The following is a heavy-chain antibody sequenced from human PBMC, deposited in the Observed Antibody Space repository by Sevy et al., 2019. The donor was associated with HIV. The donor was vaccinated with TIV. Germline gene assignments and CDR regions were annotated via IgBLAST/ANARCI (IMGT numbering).Heavy chain of an antibody. CDR3: AKDHGSTVTTPFDV. D-gene: IGHD4-4*01. CDR2: ISGSGGSK. Sequence: GGSLRLSCAASGFTFSSYAMSWVRQAPGKGLEWVSAISGSGGSKYYADSVKGRFTISRDNSKNTLYLQMNSLRAEDTAVYYCAKDHGSTVTTPFDVWGQGTLVTVSS. V-gene: IGHV3-23*01. J-gene: IGHJ4*02. CDR1: GFTFSSYA.